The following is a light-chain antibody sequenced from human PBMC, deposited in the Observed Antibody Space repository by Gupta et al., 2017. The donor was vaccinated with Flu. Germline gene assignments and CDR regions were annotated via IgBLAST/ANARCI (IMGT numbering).Light chain of an antibody. CDR1: KLGDKY. V-gene: IGLV3-1*01. CDR3: QAWDSNINYV. Sequence: SYELTQPPSVSVSPGQTASIPCPGDKLGDKYACWYQQKPGEPPVLVIDQGTKRPSGIPERFAGSNSGNTATLTISETQAMDEADDYCQAWDSNINYVFGTGTKVTVL. J-gene: IGLJ1*01. CDR2: QGT.